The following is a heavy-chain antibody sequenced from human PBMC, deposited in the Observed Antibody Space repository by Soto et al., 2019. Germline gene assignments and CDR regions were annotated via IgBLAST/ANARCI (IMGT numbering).Heavy chain of an antibody. CDR2: ISGSGGST. CDR1: GFTFSSYA. Sequence: GGSLRLSCAASGFTFSSYAMSWVRQAPGKGLEWVSAISGSGGSTYYADSVKGRFTISRDNSKNTLYLQMNSLRAEDTAVYYCAKYAPYCSGGSCYSKFFQNQKRSNYFDYWGQGTLVTVSS. CDR3: AKYAPYCSGGSCYSKFFQNQKRSNYFDY. J-gene: IGHJ4*02. V-gene: IGHV3-23*01. D-gene: IGHD2-15*01.